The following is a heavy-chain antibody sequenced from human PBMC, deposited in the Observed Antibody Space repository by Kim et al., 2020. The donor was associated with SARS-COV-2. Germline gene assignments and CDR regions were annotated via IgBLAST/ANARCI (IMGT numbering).Heavy chain of an antibody. D-gene: IGHD5-12*01. V-gene: IGHV3-20*03. CDR2: T. J-gene: IGHJ4*02. Sequence: TGYADSVKGRFTISRDNAKNSLYLQMNSLRAEDTALYYCARRYSGYAEDYWGQGTLVTVSS. CDR3: ARRYSGYAEDY.